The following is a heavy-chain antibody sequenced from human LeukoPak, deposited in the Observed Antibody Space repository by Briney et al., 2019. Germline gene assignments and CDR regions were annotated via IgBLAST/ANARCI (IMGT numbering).Heavy chain of an antibody. D-gene: IGHD1-26*01. CDR1: GGSFSGYY. V-gene: IGHV4-34*01. CDR2: INHSGST. CDR3: AKNSGSYYFPARRQCWFDP. Sequence: SETLSLTCAVYGGSFSGYYWSWIRQPPGKGLEWIGEINHSGSTNYNPSLKSRVTISVDTSKNQFTLKLSSVTAADTAVYYCAKNSGSYYFPARRQCWFDPWGQGTLVTVSS. J-gene: IGHJ5*02.